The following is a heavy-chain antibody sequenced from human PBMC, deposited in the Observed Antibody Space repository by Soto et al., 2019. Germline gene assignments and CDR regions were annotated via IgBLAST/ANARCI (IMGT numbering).Heavy chain of an antibody. D-gene: IGHD3-9*01. V-gene: IGHV3-74*03. CDR2: INGDGSSR. J-gene: IGHJ2*01. CDR3: ARDFDWNLDG. CDR1: GFTASNFW. Sequence: VESGGGVFQSGGSLRLSCAASGFTASNFWMHWVRQAPGEGLVWVARINGDGSSRTYADSMKGRLTISRDNAKNMVFGEMKRLRGEDTAVCYCARDFDWNLDGWGRGTLVTVSS.